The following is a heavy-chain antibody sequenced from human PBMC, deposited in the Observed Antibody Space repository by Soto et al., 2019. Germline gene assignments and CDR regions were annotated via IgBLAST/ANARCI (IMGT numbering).Heavy chain of an antibody. Sequence: GGSLRLSCAASGFTFSSYSMNWVRQAPGKGLEWVSSISSSSSYIYYADSVKGRFTISRDNAKNSLYLQMNSLRAEDTAVYYCARDTTTDSSGYYYSPNNFDYWGQGTLVTVSS. V-gene: IGHV3-21*01. CDR2: ISSSSSYI. CDR3: ARDTTTDSSGYYYSPNNFDY. J-gene: IGHJ4*02. D-gene: IGHD3-22*01. CDR1: GFTFSSYS.